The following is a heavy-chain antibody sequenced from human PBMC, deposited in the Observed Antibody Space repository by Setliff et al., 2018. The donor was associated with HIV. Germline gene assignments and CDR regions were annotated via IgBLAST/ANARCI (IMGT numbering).Heavy chain of an antibody. CDR3: ARGYYMDV. Sequence: HPGGSLRLSCAASGFTVSSNYMNWVRQAPGKGLEWVSVIYSGGSTYYADSVKGRFTISRDNSKNTLYLQMNSLRGEDTAVYYCARGYYMDVWGKGTTVTVSS. V-gene: IGHV3-66*02. J-gene: IGHJ6*03. CDR2: IYSGGST. CDR1: GFTVSSNY.